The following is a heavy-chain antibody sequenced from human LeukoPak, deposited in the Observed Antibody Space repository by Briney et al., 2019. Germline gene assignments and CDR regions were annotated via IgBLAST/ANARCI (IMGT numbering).Heavy chain of an antibody. CDR2: IYYSGST. V-gene: IGHV4-31*03. CDR1: GGSISSGGYY. D-gene: IGHD3-3*01. J-gene: IGHJ5*02. Sequence: SETLSLTCTVSGGSISSGGYYWSWIRQHPGKGLEWIGHIYYSGSTYYNPSLKSRVTISVDTSKNQFSLKLSSVTAADTAVYYCASSSRQLRFLEWFSNWFDPWGQGTLVTVSS. CDR3: ASSSRQLRFLEWFSNWFDP.